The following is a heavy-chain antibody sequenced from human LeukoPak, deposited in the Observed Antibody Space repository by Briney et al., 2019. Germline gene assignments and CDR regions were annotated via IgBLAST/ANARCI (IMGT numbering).Heavy chain of an antibody. J-gene: IGHJ4*02. D-gene: IGHD3-16*02. Sequence: GGSLRLSCAASGFTFDDYAMNWVRQAPGKGLEWVSGINWNGGSTGYADSVKGRFTISRDNVKNSLYLEMDSLRAEDTAVYYCAKWDRIMITFGGVIVRWGQGTLVTVSS. CDR2: INWNGGST. V-gene: IGHV3-20*04. CDR1: GFTFDDYA. CDR3: AKWDRIMITFGGVIVR.